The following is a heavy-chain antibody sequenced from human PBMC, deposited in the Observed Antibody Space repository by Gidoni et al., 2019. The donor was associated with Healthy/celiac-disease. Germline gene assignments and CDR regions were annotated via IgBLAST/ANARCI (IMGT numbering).Heavy chain of an antibody. V-gene: IGHV4-38-2*02. CDR2: IYHSGST. J-gene: IGHJ4*02. Sequence: QVQLQESGPGLGKPSETLSLTCTVSGYSISSGYYWGWIRQPPGKGLEWIGSIYHSGSTYYNPSLKSRVTISVDTSKNQFSLKLSSVTAADTAVYYCASLAQYGEYCSSTSCYEALKTARNYFDYWGQGTLVTVSS. CDR3: ASLAQYGEYCSSTSCYEALKTARNYFDY. D-gene: IGHD2-2*01. CDR1: GYSISSGYY.